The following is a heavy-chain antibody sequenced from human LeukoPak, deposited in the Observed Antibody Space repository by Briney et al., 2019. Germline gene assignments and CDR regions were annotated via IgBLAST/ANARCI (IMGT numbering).Heavy chain of an antibody. Sequence: GGSLRLSCAASGLNVSSSYMSWVRQAPGKGLEWVSVLYGGGTTWYVASVKGRFSVSRDKSKKTLFLQMSSLRADDTAFYFCAMRRPQPDFDYWGQGTLVTVSS. J-gene: IGHJ4*02. V-gene: IGHV3-66*01. CDR2: LYGGGTT. D-gene: IGHD6-25*01. CDR1: GLNVSSSY. CDR3: AMRRPQPDFDY.